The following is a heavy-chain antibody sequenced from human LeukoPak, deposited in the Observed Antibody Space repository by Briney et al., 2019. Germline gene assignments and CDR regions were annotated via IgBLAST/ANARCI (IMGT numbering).Heavy chain of an antibody. D-gene: IGHD3-10*01. CDR1: GGSMSSGNYY. Sequence: SETLSLTCTVSGGSMSSGNYYWNWIRQPAGKELEWIGRVHSSGNTTYNPSLKSRVTISVDTSKDQFSLRLNSVTAADTAVYYCARDRGYYDFDQWGQGTLLTVSS. CDR3: ARDRGYYDFDQ. J-gene: IGHJ4*02. V-gene: IGHV4-61*02. CDR2: VHSSGNT.